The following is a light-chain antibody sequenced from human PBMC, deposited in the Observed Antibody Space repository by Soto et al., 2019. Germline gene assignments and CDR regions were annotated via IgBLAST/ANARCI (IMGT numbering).Light chain of an antibody. Sequence: QSALAQPSSVSSAPGQKVTISCSGSSSNIGGNSVSWYQQLPGTAPKLLIYDDNKRPSGIPDRFSGSKSGTSATLGMTGFQTGDEADYYCGSWDSSLSAYVFGTGTKVSVL. CDR2: DDN. CDR1: SSNIGGNS. V-gene: IGLV1-51*01. J-gene: IGLJ1*01. CDR3: GSWDSSLSAYV.